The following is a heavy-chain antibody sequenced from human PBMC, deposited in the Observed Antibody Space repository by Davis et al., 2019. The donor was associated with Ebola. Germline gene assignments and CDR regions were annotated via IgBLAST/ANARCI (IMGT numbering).Heavy chain of an antibody. CDR1: GFTFNNYG. Sequence: GESLKISCAASGFTFNNYGMHWVRQAPGKGLEWVAVISSDETYKYYLDSVKGRFTVSSDNSKNMLYLQMNSLRAEDTAVYYCAKSLYNSGPTHYYYYYGMDVWGQGTTVTVAS. CDR2: ISSDETYK. D-gene: IGHD6-19*01. J-gene: IGHJ6*02. V-gene: IGHV3-33*06. CDR3: AKSLYNSGPTHYYYYYGMDV.